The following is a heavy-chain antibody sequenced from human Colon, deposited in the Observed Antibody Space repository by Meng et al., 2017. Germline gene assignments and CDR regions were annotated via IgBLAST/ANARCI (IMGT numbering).Heavy chain of an antibody. D-gene: IGHD1-14*01. Sequence: QGPLEASGPGPVGPSETLSLICSVSGGSVSSAGYQWSWIRQPPGKGLEWIGYASTNYNPSLKSRVTISVDTSKNQFSLRLTSVTAADTAMYYCGFVEAGTNAGAFDMWGQGTMVTVSS. CDR2: AST. CDR1: GGSVSSAGYQ. V-gene: IGHV4-61*08. CDR3: GFVEAGTNAGAFDM. J-gene: IGHJ3*02.